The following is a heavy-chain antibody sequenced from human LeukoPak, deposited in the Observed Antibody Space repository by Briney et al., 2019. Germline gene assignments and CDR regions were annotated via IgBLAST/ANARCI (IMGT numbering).Heavy chain of an antibody. J-gene: IGHJ6*03. CDR2: IKRKSDGGTT. V-gene: IGHV3-15*01. CDR3: ARGHYYYYYMDV. CDR1: GFTFGKAW. Sequence: GGSLRLSCAASGFTFGKAWMSWVRQAPGKGLEWVGLIKRKSDGGTTDYAAPVKGRFTISRDNSKNTLYLQMNSPRAEDTAVYYCARGHYYYYYMDVWGKGTTVTISS.